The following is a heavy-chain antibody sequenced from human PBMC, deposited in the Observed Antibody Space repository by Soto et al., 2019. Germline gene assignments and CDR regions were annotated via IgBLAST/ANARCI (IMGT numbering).Heavy chain of an antibody. Sequence: PSETLSLTCTVSGGSISSYYWSWIRQPAGKGLEWIGRIYTSGSTNYNPSLKSRVTMSVDTSKNQFSLKLSSVTAADTAVYYCAAGEASSRNLAPYYLDFWGQGTLVTSPQ. D-gene: IGHD6-13*01. J-gene: IGHJ4*02. CDR3: AAGEASSRNLAPYYLDF. CDR1: GGSISSYY. CDR2: IYTSGST. V-gene: IGHV4-4*07.